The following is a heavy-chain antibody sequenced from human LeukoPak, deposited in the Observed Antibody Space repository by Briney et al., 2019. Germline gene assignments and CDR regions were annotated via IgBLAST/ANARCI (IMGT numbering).Heavy chain of an antibody. CDR3: ARKPIINNAWYYFDY. D-gene: IGHD1/OR15-1a*01. CDR1: GGSISSSSYY. CDR2: IYYSGST. Sequence: SETLSLTCTVSGGSISSSSYYWGWIRQPPGKGLEWIGCIYYSGSTYYNPSLKSRVTISVDTSKNQFSLKLSSVTAADTAVYYCARKPIINNAWYYFDYWGQGTLVTVSS. V-gene: IGHV4-39*07. J-gene: IGHJ4*02.